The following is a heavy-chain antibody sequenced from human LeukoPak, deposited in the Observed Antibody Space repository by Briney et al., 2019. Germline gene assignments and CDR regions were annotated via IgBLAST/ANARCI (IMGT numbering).Heavy chain of an antibody. J-gene: IGHJ3*02. CDR2: IYHSGST. D-gene: IGHD3-22*01. CDR3: ARGSGGYYDSSGYLSAAFDI. Sequence: SQTLSLTCAVSGGSISSGGYSWSWIRQPPGKGLEWIGYIYHSGSTYYHPSLKSRVTISVDRSKNQFSLKLSSVTAADTAVYYCARGSGGYYDSSGYLSAAFDIWGQGTMVTVSS. CDR1: GGSISSGGYS. V-gene: IGHV4-30-2*01.